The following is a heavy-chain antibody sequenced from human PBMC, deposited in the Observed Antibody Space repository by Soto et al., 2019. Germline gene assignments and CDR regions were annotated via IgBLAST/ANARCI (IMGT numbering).Heavy chain of an antibody. Sequence: SETLSLTCTVSGGSISSGGYYWSWIRQHPGKGLEWIGYIYYSGSTYYNPSLKSRVTISVDTSKNQFSLKLSSVTAADTAVYYCARVPGTTRYWDFWGQGTLVTVSS. D-gene: IGHD1-1*01. CDR2: IYYSGST. CDR3: ARVPGTTRYWDF. J-gene: IGHJ4*02. CDR1: GGSISSGGYY. V-gene: IGHV4-31*03.